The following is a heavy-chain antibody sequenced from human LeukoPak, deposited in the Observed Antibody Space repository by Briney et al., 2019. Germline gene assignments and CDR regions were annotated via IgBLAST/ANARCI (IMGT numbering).Heavy chain of an antibody. D-gene: IGHD2-2*02. CDR2: IYYSGST. CDR3: ASTGVYCSSTSCYTYFDY. V-gene: IGHV4-59*01. J-gene: IGHJ4*02. CDR1: GGSISSYY. Sequence: SETQSLTCTVSGGSISSYYWSWIRQPPGKGLEWIGYIYYSGSTNYNPSLKSRVTISVDTSKNQFSLKLSSVTAADTAVYYCASTGVYCSSTSCYTYFDYWGQGTLVTVSS.